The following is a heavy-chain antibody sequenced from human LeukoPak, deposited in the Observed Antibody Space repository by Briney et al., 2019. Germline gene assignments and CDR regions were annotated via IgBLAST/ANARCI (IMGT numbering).Heavy chain of an antibody. D-gene: IGHD3-10*01. Sequence: GGSLRLSCAASGFTFSSYGMHWVRQAPGKGLEWVAVISYDGSNKYYADSVKGRFTISRDNSKNTLYLQMNSLRAEDTAVYYCAKEERDYYGSGSYFGYWGQGTLVTVSS. CDR1: GFTFSSYG. V-gene: IGHV3-30*18. CDR2: ISYDGSNK. J-gene: IGHJ4*02. CDR3: AKEERDYYGSGSYFGY.